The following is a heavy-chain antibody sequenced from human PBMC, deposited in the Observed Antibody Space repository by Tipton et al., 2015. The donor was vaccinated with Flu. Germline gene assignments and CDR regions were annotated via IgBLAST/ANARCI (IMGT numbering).Heavy chain of an antibody. V-gene: IGHV4-4*07. Sequence: LRLSCTVSGGSLSGYYWSWIRQPAGKGLEWIGRIYTGGSSYYNPSLKSRVTMSVDTSKNQFSLKLDSMTAADTAVYFCARDGYSGYDFGYHFDSWGQGTLVTVSA. J-gene: IGHJ4*02. D-gene: IGHD5-12*01. CDR1: GGSLSGYY. CDR3: ARDGYSGYDFGYHFDS. CDR2: IYTGGSS.